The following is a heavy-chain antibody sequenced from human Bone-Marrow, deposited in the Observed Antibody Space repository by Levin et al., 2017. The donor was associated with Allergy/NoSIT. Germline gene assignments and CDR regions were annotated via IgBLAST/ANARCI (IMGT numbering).Heavy chain of an antibody. V-gene: IGHV3-48*01. Sequence: PGGSLRLSCAASGFTFSSYSMNWVRQAPGKGLEWVSYISSSSSTIYYADSVKGRFTISRDNAKNSLYLQMNSLRAEDTAVYDCARRAAAGHSDWYFDLWGRGTLVTVSS. CDR2: ISSSSSTI. J-gene: IGHJ2*01. CDR3: ARRAAAGHSDWYFDL. CDR1: GFTFSSYS. D-gene: IGHD6-13*01.